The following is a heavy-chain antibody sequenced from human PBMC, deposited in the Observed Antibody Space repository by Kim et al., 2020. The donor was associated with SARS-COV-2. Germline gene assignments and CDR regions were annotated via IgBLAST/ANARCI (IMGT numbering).Heavy chain of an antibody. D-gene: IGHD2-15*01. Sequence: SETLSLTCTVSGGSISSYYWSWIRQPPGKGLEWIGYIYYSGSTNYNPSLKSRVTISVDTSKNQFSLKLSSVTAADTAVYYCARDGGWRCSGGSCLVGFDPWGQGTLVTVSS. V-gene: IGHV4-59*01. CDR3: ARDGGWRCSGGSCLVGFDP. J-gene: IGHJ5*02. CDR1: GGSISSYY. CDR2: IYYSGST.